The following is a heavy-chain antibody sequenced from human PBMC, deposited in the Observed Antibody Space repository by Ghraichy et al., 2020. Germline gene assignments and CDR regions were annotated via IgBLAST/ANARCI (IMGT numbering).Heavy chain of an antibody. J-gene: IGHJ3*02. Sequence: SETLSLTCAVYGGSFSGYYWSWIRQPPGKGLEWIGEINHSGSTNYNPSLKSRVTISVDTSKNQFSLKLSSVTAADTAVYYCARASVLRFLEWLTSTAHDAFDIWGQGTMVTVSS. D-gene: IGHD3-3*01. CDR3: ARASVLRFLEWLTSTAHDAFDI. CDR2: INHSGST. CDR1: GGSFSGYY. V-gene: IGHV4-34*01.